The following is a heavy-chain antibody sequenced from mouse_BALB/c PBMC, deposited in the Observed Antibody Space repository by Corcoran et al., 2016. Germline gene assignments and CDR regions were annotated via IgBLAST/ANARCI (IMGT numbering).Heavy chain of an antibody. CDR2: INTHSGVP. CDR3: ARSDYYGSSPDY. J-gene: IGHJ2*01. Sequence: QIQLVQSGPELKKPGETVRISCKASGYTFTTAGMRWVQKMPGKGLKWIGWINTHSGVPKYAEDFKGRFAFSLETSASTAYLQISNLKNEDTATYFCARSDYYGSSPDYWGQGTTLTVSS. V-gene: IGHV9-4*02. D-gene: IGHD1-1*01. CDR1: GYTFTTAG.